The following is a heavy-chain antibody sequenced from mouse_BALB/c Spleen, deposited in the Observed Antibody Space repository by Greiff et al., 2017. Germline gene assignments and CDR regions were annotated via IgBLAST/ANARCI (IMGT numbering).Heavy chain of an antibody. CDR2: IDPENGNT. V-gene: IGHV14-1*02. CDR1: GFNIKDYY. J-gene: IGHJ4*01. D-gene: IGHD2-4*01. CDR3: ARRYDYVAYAMDY. Sequence: VQLQQSGAELVRPGALVKLSCKASGFNIKDYYMHWVKQRPEQGLEWIGWIDPENGNTISDPKFQGKASITADTSSNTAYLQLSSLTSEDTAVYYSARRYDYVAYAMDYWGQGTSVTVSS.